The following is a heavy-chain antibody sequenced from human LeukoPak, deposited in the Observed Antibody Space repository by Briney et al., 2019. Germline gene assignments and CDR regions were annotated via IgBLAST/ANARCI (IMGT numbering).Heavy chain of an antibody. Sequence: GGSLRLSCAASGFTFSNAWMSWVRQAPGKGLEWVSAISGSGGSTYYADSVKGRFTISRDNSKNTLYLQMNSLRAEDTAVYYCAKYYDILTGHLDYWGQGTLVTVSS. CDR2: ISGSGGST. D-gene: IGHD3-9*01. CDR3: AKYYDILTGHLDY. CDR1: GFTFSNAW. J-gene: IGHJ4*02. V-gene: IGHV3-23*01.